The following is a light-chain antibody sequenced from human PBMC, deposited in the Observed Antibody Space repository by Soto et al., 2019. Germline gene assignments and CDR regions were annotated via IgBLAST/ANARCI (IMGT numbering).Light chain of an antibody. CDR1: SSDVANYNY. CDR3: YSYAGSNNLV. J-gene: IGLJ2*01. CDR2: DVN. V-gene: IGLV2-8*01. Sequence: QSVLTQPPSASGSPGQSVTISCTGTSSDVANYNYVSWYQQHPGKAPKLIIYDVNKRPSGVPDRFSGLKSGSTAFLTVSVLQAEDEGDYYCYSYAGSNNLVFGGGTKVTVL.